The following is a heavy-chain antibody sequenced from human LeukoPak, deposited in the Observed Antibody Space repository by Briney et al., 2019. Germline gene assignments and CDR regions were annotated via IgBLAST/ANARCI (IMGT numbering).Heavy chain of an antibody. CDR2: IYPGDSDT. Sequence: GESLKISCKGSGYSFTSYWIGWVRQMPGKGLEWMGIIYPGDSDTRYGPSFQGQVTISADRSISTAYLQWSSLKASDTAMYYCARQGDAFRHWFDPWGQGTLVTVSS. J-gene: IGHJ5*02. CDR1: GYSFTSYW. CDR3: ARQGDAFRHWFDP. V-gene: IGHV5-51*01. D-gene: IGHD3-16*01.